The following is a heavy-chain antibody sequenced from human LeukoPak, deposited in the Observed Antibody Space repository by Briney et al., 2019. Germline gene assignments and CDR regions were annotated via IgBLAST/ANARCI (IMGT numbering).Heavy chain of an antibody. V-gene: IGHV3-49*04. J-gene: IGHJ4*02. CDR1: GFTFSSYW. CDR3: TSGLYYDSWSDLFDY. Sequence: GGSQRLSCAASGFTFSSYWMSWVRQAPGKGPEWVGFIRRKANGGTTEYAASVKGRFTISRDDSKSIAYLQMNSLKTEDTAVYYCTSGLYYDSWSDLFDYWGQGTLVTVSS. D-gene: IGHD3-3*01. CDR2: IRRKANGGTT.